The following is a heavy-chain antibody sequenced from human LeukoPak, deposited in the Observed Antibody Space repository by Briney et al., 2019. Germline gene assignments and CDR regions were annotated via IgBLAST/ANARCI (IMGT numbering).Heavy chain of an antibody. V-gene: IGHV4-59*08. D-gene: IGHD5-18*01. CDR1: GGSISNYY. Sequence: SETLSLTCTVSGGSISNYYWSWIRQPPGKGLEWIAYIYYSGSTNYNPSLKSRVTISVGTSKNQFSLKLSSVTAADTAVYYCATTRAYTYGYFDNWGQGTLVTVSS. CDR3: ATTRAYTYGYFDN. J-gene: IGHJ4*02. CDR2: IYYSGST.